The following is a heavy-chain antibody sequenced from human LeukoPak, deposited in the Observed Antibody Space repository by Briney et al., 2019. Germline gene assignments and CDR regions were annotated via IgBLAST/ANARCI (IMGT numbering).Heavy chain of an antibody. V-gene: IGHV1-18*01. CDR3: ARGVSGSFGYSYYYMDV. Sequence: ASVKVSCKASGYTFISYGISWVRQAPGQGLEWMGWISAYNGDTNYAQKHQGRVTMTTDTSTSTAYMELKSLRSDDTAVYYCARGVSGSFGYSYYYMDVWGKGTTVTASS. CDR1: GYTFISYG. D-gene: IGHD1-26*01. CDR2: ISAYNGDT. J-gene: IGHJ6*03.